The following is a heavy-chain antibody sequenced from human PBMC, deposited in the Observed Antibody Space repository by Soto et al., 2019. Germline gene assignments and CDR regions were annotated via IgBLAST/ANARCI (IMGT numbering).Heavy chain of an antibody. CDR1: GGSISSYY. V-gene: IGHV4-59*01. Sequence: SETLSLTCTVSGGSISSYYWSWIRQPPGKGLEWIGYIYYSGSTNYNPSLKGRVTISVDTSKNQFSLKLSSVTAADTAVYYCARDPDNGMDVWGQGTTVTVSS. D-gene: IGHD2-15*01. J-gene: IGHJ6*02. CDR3: ARDPDNGMDV. CDR2: IYYSGST.